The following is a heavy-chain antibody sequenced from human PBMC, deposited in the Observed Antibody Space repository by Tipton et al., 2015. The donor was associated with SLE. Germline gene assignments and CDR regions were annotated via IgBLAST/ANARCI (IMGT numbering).Heavy chain of an antibody. Sequence: SGFTFSSYGMHWVRQAPGKGLEWVTFIQYDGSNKYYADSVKGRFTISRDNSKNSLYLQMNSLRAEDTAVYYCARGGLMVYATHYFDYWGQGTLVTVSS. CDR1: GFTFSSYG. CDR3: ARGGLMVYATHYFDY. V-gene: IGHV3-30*02. D-gene: IGHD2-8*01. CDR2: IQYDGSNK. J-gene: IGHJ4*02.